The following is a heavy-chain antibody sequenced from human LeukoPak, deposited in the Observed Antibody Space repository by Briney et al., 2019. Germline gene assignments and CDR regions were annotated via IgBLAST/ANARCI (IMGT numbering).Heavy chain of an antibody. CDR2: IKQDGSEK. J-gene: IGHJ5*02. CDR1: GFTFSSSG. CDR3: ACSTSKRRFDP. Sequence: GGSLRLSCVASGFTFSSSGMGWVRQAPGKGLEWVANIKQDGSEKYYVDSVKGRFTISRDNAKNSLYLQMNSLRAGDTAVYYCACSTSKRRFDPWGQGTLVTVSS. V-gene: IGHV3-7*01. D-gene: IGHD2-2*01.